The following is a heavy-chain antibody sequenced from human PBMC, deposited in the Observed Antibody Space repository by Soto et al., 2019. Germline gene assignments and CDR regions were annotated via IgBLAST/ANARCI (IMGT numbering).Heavy chain of an antibody. J-gene: IGHJ6*02. Sequence: QVQLVESGGGVVQPGRSLRLSCAASGFTFSSYGMHWVRQAPGKGLEWVAVIWYDGSNKYYADSVKGRFTIPRDNSKNTLYLQMNSLRAEDTAVYYCAGGYCSGGSCSSTYGMDVWGQGTTVTVSS. CDR2: IWYDGSNK. D-gene: IGHD2-15*01. CDR1: GFTFSSYG. V-gene: IGHV3-33*01. CDR3: AGGYCSGGSCSSTYGMDV.